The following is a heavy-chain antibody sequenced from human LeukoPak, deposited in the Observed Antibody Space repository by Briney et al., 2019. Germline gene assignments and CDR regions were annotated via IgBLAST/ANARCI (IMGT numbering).Heavy chain of an antibody. V-gene: IGHV3-30*01. Sequence: GGSLRLSCTASGFTFINFAMYWVRQAPGKGLEWVAVISYDGSNKYYADSVKGRFTISRDNSKNTLYLQMNSLRAEDTAVYYCARDRFDVGAADYMDVWGKGTTVTVSS. D-gene: IGHD6-13*01. J-gene: IGHJ6*03. CDR2: ISYDGSNK. CDR1: GFTFINFA. CDR3: ARDRFDVGAADYMDV.